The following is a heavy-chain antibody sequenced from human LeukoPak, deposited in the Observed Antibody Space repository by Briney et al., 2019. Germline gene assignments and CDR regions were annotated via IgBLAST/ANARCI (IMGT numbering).Heavy chain of an antibody. Sequence: PSETLSLTCAFSGGSISSYYWSWIRQPPGKGLEWIGEINQSGSTNYNPSLKSRVTISVDTSKNQFFLKLTSVTAADTAVYYCARRIEKTAMVDYWGQGTLVIVSS. D-gene: IGHD5-18*01. CDR1: GGSISSYY. V-gene: IGHV4-34*01. J-gene: IGHJ4*02. CDR2: INQSGST. CDR3: ARRIEKTAMVDY.